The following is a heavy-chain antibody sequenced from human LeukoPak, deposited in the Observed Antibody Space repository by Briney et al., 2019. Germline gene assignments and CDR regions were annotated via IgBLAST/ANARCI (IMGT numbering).Heavy chain of an antibody. J-gene: IGHJ4*02. CDR1: GYTFTSYG. V-gene: IGHV1-18*01. D-gene: IGHD3-9*01. CDR3: ARGGGYDILTGLDY. Sequence: ASVKVSCKASGYTFTSYGISWVRPAPGQGLAWMGWISAYNGNTNYAQKLQGRVTMTTDTSTSTAYMELRSLRSDDTAVYYCARGGGYDILTGLDYWGQGTLVTVSS. CDR2: ISAYNGNT.